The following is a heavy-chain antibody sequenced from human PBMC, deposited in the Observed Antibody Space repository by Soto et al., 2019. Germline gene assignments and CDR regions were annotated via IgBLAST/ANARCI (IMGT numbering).Heavy chain of an antibody. V-gene: IGHV1-46*01. CDR2: INTSGGST. D-gene: IGHD6-6*01. CDR1: GYTFTNYY. Sequence: ASVKVSCKASGYTFTNYYMHWVRQAPGQGLEWMGVINTSGGSTTYAQKFQGRVTMTRDTSTSTVYMELSSLRPDDTAVYYCARGGSSSLSWFDRWGQGSLVTVSS. CDR3: ARGGSSSLSWFDR. J-gene: IGHJ5*02.